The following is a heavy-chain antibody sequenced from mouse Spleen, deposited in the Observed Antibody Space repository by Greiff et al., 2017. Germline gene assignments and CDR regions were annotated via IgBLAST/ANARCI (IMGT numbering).Heavy chain of an antibody. Sequence: VQLQQSGAELVRPGASVKLSCTASGFNIKDYYMHGVKQRPEQGLEWIGRIDPEDGDTEYAPKFQGKATMTADTSSNTAYLQLSSLTSEDTAVYYCTTGWLLRDFDYWGQGTTLTVSS. V-gene: IGHV14-1*01. J-gene: IGHJ2*01. CDR2: IDPEDGDT. D-gene: IGHD2-3*01. CDR1: GFNIKDYY. CDR3: TTGWLLRDFDY.